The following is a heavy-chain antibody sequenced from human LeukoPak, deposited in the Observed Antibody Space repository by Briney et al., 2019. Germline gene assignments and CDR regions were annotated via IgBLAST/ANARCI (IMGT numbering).Heavy chain of an antibody. Sequence: SETLSLTCTVSGGSISSYYWSWIRQPAGKGLEWIGRIYTSGSTNYNPSLKSRVTISVDKSKNQFSLKLSSVTAADTAVYYCAREWIAVAGTVTFDYWGQGTLVTVSS. CDR2: IYTSGST. CDR1: GGSISSYY. D-gene: IGHD6-19*01. V-gene: IGHV4-4*07. CDR3: AREWIAVAGTVTFDY. J-gene: IGHJ4*02.